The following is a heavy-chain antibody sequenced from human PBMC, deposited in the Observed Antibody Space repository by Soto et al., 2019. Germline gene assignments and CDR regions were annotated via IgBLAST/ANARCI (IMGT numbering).Heavy chain of an antibody. J-gene: IGHJ4*02. V-gene: IGHV3-23*01. D-gene: IGHD6-19*01. CDR3: ATTRKGTVAGPFDS. CDR1: GVTFSIYD. CDR2: ISNSGAGT. Sequence: EVQLLESGGGLVQPGGSLRLSCVASGVTFSIYDMSWVRQAPGKGLEWVSGISNSGAGTFYADSVKGRFTISRDNSKNTLYLQMNGLRAEDTAIYYCATTRKGTVAGPFDSWGQGTLVPVSS.